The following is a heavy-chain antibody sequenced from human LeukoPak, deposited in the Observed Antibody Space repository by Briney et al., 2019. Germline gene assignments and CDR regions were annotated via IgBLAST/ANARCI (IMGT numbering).Heavy chain of an antibody. V-gene: IGHV3-23*01. CDR2: ISGSGGST. CDR1: GFTFSSYA. D-gene: IGHD3-10*01. CDR3: ARPYYYGSGSYSYYFDY. Sequence: GGSLRLSCAASGFTFSSYAMSWVRQAPGKGLEWVSAISGSGGSTYYADSVKGRFTISRDNSKNTLYLQMNSLRAEDTAVYYCARPYYYGSGSYSYYFDYWGQGTLVTVSS. J-gene: IGHJ4*02.